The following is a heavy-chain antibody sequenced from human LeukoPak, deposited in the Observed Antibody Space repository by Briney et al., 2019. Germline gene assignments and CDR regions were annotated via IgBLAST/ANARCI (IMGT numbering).Heavy chain of an antibody. V-gene: IGHV1-18*01. J-gene: IGHJ4*02. CDR3: HTAMVDFDY. Sequence: ASVKVSCKASGYTFTSYGISWVRQAPGQGLEWMGWISAYNGNTNYAQKFQGRVTITRDTSASTAYMELSSLRSEDTAVYYCHTAMVDFDYWGQGTLVTVSS. CDR2: ISAYNGNT. D-gene: IGHD5-18*01. CDR1: GYTFTSYG.